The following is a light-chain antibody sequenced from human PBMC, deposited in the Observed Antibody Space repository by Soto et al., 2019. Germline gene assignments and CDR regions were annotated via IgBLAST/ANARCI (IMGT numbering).Light chain of an antibody. Sequence: EIVLTQSPGTLSLSPGERATLSCRASQSVSSSYLAWYQQKPGQAPRLLIYGASSRATGIPDRFSGSGSGTDFTRTISRLEHEDFAVYYCQQYGSSPRTFGQGTTVEIK. J-gene: IGKJ1*01. V-gene: IGKV3-20*01. CDR2: GAS. CDR1: QSVSSSY. CDR3: QQYGSSPRT.